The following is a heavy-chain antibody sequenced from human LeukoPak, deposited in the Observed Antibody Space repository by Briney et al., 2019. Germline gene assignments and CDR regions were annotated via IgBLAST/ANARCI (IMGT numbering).Heavy chain of an antibody. V-gene: IGHV3-48*04. D-gene: IGHD6-25*01. Sequence: GGSLRLSCAGSGFMFSSYSMNWVRQAPGTGLEWISYISSSSTPKCYADSVKGRFAISRDNANNSLYLEMNSLRAEDTAVYYCARGQGIAADNFYYYMDVWGKGTTVTVSS. CDR1: GFMFSSYS. J-gene: IGHJ6*03. CDR3: ARGQGIAADNFYYYMDV. CDR2: ISSSSTPK.